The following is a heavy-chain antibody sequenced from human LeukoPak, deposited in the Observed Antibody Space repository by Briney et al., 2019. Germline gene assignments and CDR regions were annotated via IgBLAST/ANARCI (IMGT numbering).Heavy chain of an antibody. Sequence: PSETLSLTCAVYGGSFSGYYWSWIRQPPGKGLEWIGEINHSGSTNYNPSLKSRVTISVDTSKNQFSLKLSSVTAADTAVYYCASLGYRADYWGQGTLVTVSS. J-gene: IGHJ4*02. CDR2: INHSGST. V-gene: IGHV4-34*01. D-gene: IGHD3-16*02. CDR3: ASLGYRADY. CDR1: GGSFSGYY.